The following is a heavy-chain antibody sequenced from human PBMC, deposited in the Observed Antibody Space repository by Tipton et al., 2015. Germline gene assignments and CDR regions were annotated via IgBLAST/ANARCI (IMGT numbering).Heavy chain of an antibody. V-gene: IGHV4-59*08. CDR1: SDSISEYY. D-gene: IGHD4-23*01. CDR2: IQYSGST. CDR3: ARARGRHGGLFDS. J-gene: IGHJ4*02. Sequence: TLSLTCSVSSDSISEYYWSWIRQPPGKELEWIGYIQYSGSTNYNPSLKSRVTISVDTSKNQFSLRLSSVTAADTAVYYCARARGRHGGLFDSWGQGTLVSVSS.